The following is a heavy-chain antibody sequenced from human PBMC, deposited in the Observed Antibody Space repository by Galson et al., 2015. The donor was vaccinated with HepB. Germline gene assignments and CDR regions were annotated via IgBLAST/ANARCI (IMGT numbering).Heavy chain of an antibody. CDR1: GDSVSSHSAT. J-gene: IGHJ3*02. V-gene: IGHV6-1*01. CDR3: ARDSEEPAATLAFHI. D-gene: IGHD2-15*01. Sequence: CAISGDSVSSHSATWNWIRQSPSRGLEWLGMTHYRSKWYNHYAVSVKSRIIINADTSKNQYSLRLNSVTPEDTAVYFCARDSEEPAATLAFHIWGQGTMVTVSS. CDR2: THYRSKWYN.